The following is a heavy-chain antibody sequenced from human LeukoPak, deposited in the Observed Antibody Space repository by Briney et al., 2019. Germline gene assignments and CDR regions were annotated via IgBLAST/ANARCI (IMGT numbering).Heavy chain of an antibody. D-gene: IGHD6-13*01. J-gene: IGHJ6*02. Sequence: PGGSLRLSCAASGFTVSSNYMSWVRQAPGKGLEWVSVIYSGGSTYYADSVKGRFTISRDNSKNTLYLQMNSLRAEDTAVYYCARVQQLPHYYYYGMDVWGQGTTVTVSS. V-gene: IGHV3-53*01. CDR2: IYSGGST. CDR3: ARVQQLPHYYYYGMDV. CDR1: GFTVSSNY.